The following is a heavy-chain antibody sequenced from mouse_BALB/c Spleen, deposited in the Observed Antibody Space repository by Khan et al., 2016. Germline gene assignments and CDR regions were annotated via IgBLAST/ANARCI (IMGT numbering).Heavy chain of an antibody. V-gene: IGHV1S137*01. CDR2: ISSFSGNA. CDR1: GYTFTDYT. Sequence: QVQLQQSGPELVRPGVSVKISCKGSGYTFTDYTMHWVKQSHAKSLEWIGVISSFSGNANYNQKFESKATMTLDKSSSTAYMEHVRLTSEDSAIYYGARRAIWRLAYWSQGTTLTVSS. D-gene: IGHD3-3*01. CDR3: ARRAIWRLAY. J-gene: IGHJ2*01.